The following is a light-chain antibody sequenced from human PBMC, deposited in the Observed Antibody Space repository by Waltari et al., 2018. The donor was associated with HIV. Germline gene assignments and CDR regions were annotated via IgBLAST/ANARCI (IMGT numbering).Light chain of an antibody. CDR3: CSYAGSYTRV. Sequence: QSALTQPRSVSGSPGPSVAISCTGTSRDVGAYNYVYWYQQHPGKAPKVIISDVTKRPSGVPDRFSGSKSGNTASLTISGLQAEDEADYYCCSYAGSYTRVFGGGTKLTVL. V-gene: IGLV2-11*01. CDR2: DVT. CDR1: SRDVGAYNY. J-gene: IGLJ3*02.